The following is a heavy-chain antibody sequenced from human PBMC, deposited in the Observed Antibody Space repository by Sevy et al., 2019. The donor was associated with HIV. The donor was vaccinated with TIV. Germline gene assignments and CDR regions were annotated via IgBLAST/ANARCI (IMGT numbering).Heavy chain of an antibody. CDR2: INWNGGST. CDR3: ARGFTYCSGGSCFAHFDY. Sequence: GGSLRLSCAASGFTFDDYGMSWVRQAPGKGLEWVSGINWNGGSTGYADSVKGRFTISRDNAKNSLYLQMNSLRAEDTALYYCARGFTYCSGGSCFAHFDYWGQGTLVTVSS. V-gene: IGHV3-20*04. D-gene: IGHD2-15*01. J-gene: IGHJ4*02. CDR1: GFTFDDYG.